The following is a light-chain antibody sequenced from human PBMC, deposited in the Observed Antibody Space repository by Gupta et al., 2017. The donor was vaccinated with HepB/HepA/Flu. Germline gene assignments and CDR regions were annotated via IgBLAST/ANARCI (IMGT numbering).Light chain of an antibody. CDR1: SSDVGRYNH. J-gene: IGLJ1*01. CDR3: SAYTSTTLHV. V-gene: IGLV2-14*03. Sequence: QSALTQPASVSGSPGQSITLSCTGTSSDVGRYNHVSWYQQRPGKAPKLKIYDVNIRPSGVSHRFSGSKSGNTASLTIAGLQTEDEADYYCSAYTSTTLHVFGTGTPVTV. CDR2: DVN.